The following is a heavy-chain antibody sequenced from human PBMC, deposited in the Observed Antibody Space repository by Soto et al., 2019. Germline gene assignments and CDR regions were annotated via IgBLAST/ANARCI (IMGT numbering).Heavy chain of an antibody. J-gene: IGHJ4*02. CDR1: GYPFTSYG. D-gene: IGHD4-17*01. Sequence: GGSVQVFFRASGYPFTSYGISLVRQAPGQGLEWMGWISAYNGNTNYAQKLQGRVTMTTDTSTSTAYMELRSLRSDDTAVYYCARVYGDYDQLEYYFDDWGQGAMVTVSS. CDR3: ARVYGDYDQLEYYFDD. CDR2: ISAYNGNT. V-gene: IGHV1-18*04.